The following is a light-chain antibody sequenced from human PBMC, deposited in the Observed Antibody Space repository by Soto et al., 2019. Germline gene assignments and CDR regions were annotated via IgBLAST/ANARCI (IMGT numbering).Light chain of an antibody. CDR2: KAS. CDR3: QQYHSYVYS. Sequence: DIQMTQSPSTLSASVGDTVNITCRASQRVSRWLAWYQQKPDKAPKVIIFKASTLESGVPSRFSASGFGTEFTLTISSLQPDDFATYYCQQYHSYVYSFGRGTKLEI. V-gene: IGKV1-5*03. J-gene: IGKJ2*03. CDR1: QRVSRW.